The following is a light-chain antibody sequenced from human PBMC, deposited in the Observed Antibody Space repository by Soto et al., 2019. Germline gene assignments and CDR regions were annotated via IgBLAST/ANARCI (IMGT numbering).Light chain of an antibody. J-gene: IGLJ1*01. Sequence: QSALTQPASVSGSPGQSITISCTGTSSDVGVYNYVSWYQQHPGKVPKLMIYEVSNRPSGVSNRFSGSKSGNTASLTISGLQAEDEADYYCMSYRTTNTLGFGTGTKVTVL. CDR2: EVS. CDR1: SSDVGVYNY. V-gene: IGLV2-14*01. CDR3: MSYRTTNTLG.